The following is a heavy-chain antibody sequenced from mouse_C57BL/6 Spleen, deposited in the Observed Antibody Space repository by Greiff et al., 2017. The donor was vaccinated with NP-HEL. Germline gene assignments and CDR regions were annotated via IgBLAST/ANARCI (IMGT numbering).Heavy chain of an antibody. D-gene: IGHD1-1*01. CDR2: INPNYGTT. J-gene: IGHJ2*01. CDR3: ARKDYGKGFDY. Sequence: SGYSFTDYNMNWVKQSNGKSLEWIGVINPNYGTTSYNQKFKGKATLTVDQSSSTAYMQLNSLTSEDSAVYYCARKDYGKGFDYWGQGTTLTVSS. V-gene: IGHV1-39*01. CDR1: GYSFTDYN.